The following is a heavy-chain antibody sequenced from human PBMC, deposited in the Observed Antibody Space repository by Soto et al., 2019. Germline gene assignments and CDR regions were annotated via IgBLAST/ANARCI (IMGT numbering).Heavy chain of an antibody. D-gene: IGHD3-3*01. CDR3: ARDTIFDLHYYYVMDG. V-gene: IGHV1-3*01. CDR1: GYTFTSYG. J-gene: IGHJ6*02. CDR2: INAGNGNT. Sequence: ASVKVSCKASGYTFTSYGMHWVRQAPGQRLEWMGWINAGNGNTKYSQKFQGRVTITRDTSASTAYMELSSLRSEDTAVYYCARDTIFDLHYYYVMDGWGQGTTVTVSS.